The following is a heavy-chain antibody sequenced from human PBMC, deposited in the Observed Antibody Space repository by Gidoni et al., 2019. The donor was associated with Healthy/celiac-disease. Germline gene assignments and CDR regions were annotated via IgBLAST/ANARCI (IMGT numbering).Heavy chain of an antibody. CDR1: GGSISSSRYY. V-gene: IGHV4-39*01. CDR3: ARHYYDSSGYFIKVPYYFDY. Sequence: QLQLQESGPGLVKPSETLSLTCTVSGGSISSSRYYWGWIRQPPGKGLEWIGSIYYSGSTYYNPSLKSRVTISVDTSKNQFSLKLSSVTAADTAVYYCARHYYDSSGYFIKVPYYFDYWGQGTLVTVSS. CDR2: IYYSGST. D-gene: IGHD3-22*01. J-gene: IGHJ4*02.